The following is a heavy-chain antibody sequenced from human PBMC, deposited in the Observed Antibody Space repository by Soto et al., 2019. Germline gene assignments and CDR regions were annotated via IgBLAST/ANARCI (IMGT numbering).Heavy chain of an antibody. CDR1: GGSISSGGYY. CDR3: ARGRILAYSSGWQFDY. D-gene: IGHD6-19*01. CDR2: IYYSGST. Sequence: SETLSLTCTVSGGSISSGGYYWSWIRQHPGKGLEWIGYIYYSGSTYYNPSLKSRVTISVDASKNQFSLKLSSVTAADTAVYYCARGRILAYSSGWQFDYWGQGTLVTVSS. V-gene: IGHV4-31*03. J-gene: IGHJ4*02.